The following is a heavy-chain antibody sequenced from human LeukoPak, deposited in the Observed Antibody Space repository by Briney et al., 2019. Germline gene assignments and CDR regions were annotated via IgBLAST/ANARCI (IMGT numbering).Heavy chain of an antibody. CDR1: GFTFSSYS. CDR3: SLWFGEFRPLDY. V-gene: IGHV3-48*01. CDR2: ISSSSSTI. Sequence: PGGSRRLSCAASGFTFSSYSMNWVRQAPGKGLEWVSYISSSSSTIYYADSVKGRFTISRDNAQNSLYLQMNSLRAEDTAVYYCSLWFGEFRPLDYWGQGALVTVSS. J-gene: IGHJ4*02. D-gene: IGHD3-10*01.